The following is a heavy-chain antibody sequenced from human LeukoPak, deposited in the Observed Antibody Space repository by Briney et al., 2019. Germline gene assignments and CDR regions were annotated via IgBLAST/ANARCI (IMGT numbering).Heavy chain of an antibody. J-gene: IGHJ3*02. CDR3: ARDAYYYFGSGSPIRAFDI. CDR1: VYTFTSYG. CDR2: ISAYNGNT. D-gene: IGHD3-10*01. Sequence: GASVKVSCKASVYTFTSYGISWVRQAPGQGLEWMGWISAYNGNTNYAQKVQGRVTMTTDTSTSTAYMEVRSLRSDDTAVYYCARDAYYYFGSGSPIRAFDIWGQGTMVTVSS. V-gene: IGHV1-18*01.